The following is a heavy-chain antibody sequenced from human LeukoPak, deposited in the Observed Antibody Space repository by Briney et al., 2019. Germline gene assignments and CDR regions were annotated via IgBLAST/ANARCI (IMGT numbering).Heavy chain of an antibody. CDR2: ITISGHTK. J-gene: IGHJ5*02. Sequence: PGGSLRLSCAASGFDLHTYELNWVRQAPGKGLEWIADITISGHTKNYADSVKGRFTISRDSARTSLYLQMNSLRVEDTGVYFCARGDPHADLWGQGTLVIVSS. CDR1: GFDLHTYE. V-gene: IGHV3-48*03. CDR3: ARGDPHADL.